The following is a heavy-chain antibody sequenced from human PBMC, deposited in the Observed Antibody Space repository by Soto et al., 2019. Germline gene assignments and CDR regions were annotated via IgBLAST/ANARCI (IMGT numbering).Heavy chain of an antibody. Sequence: SETLSLTCAVSGVSIHNSHSFWGWIRQPPGKGLEFIANVYYSGGAHYNPSFKSRVTISVDTATNQVSLRMSSVTAADTAVYFCGRVVEGATRHTEFEYWGHGTLVTVAS. D-gene: IGHD2-21*01. CDR2: VYYSGGA. CDR3: GRVVEGATRHTEFEY. J-gene: IGHJ5*01. CDR1: GVSIHNSHSF. V-gene: IGHV4-39*01.